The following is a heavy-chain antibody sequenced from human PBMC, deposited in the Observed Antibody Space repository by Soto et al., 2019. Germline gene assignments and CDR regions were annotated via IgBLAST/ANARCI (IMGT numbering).Heavy chain of an antibody. CDR2: IDPSDSYT. CDR1: GYSFTSYW. Sequence: PGESLKISCKGSGYSFTSYWISWVRQMPGKGLEWMGRIDPSDSYTNYSPSFQGHVTISADKSISTAYLQWSSLKASDTAMYYCARHRLTYYYGSGSPPPFDYWGQGTLVTVSS. CDR3: ARHRLTYYYGSGSPPPFDY. V-gene: IGHV5-10-1*01. D-gene: IGHD3-10*01. J-gene: IGHJ4*02.